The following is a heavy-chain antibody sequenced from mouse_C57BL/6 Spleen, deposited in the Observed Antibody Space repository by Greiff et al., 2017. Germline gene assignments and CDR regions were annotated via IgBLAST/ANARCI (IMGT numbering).Heavy chain of an antibody. CDR2: IYPGSGST. J-gene: IGHJ2*01. D-gene: IGHD1-1*01. CDR3: ARRSSYKYYFDY. V-gene: IGHV1-55*01. Sequence: VQLQQSGAELVKPGASVKMSCKASGYTFTSYWITWVKQRPGQGLEWIGDIYPGSGSTNYNEKFKSKATLTVDTSSSTAYMQLSSLTSEDSAVYYCARRSSYKYYFDYWGQGTTLTVSS. CDR1: GYTFTSYW.